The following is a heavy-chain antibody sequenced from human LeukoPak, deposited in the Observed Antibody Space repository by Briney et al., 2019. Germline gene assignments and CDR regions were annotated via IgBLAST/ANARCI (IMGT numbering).Heavy chain of an antibody. V-gene: IGHV3-49*03. CDR1: GFTFGDYA. J-gene: IGHJ4*02. D-gene: IGHD2/OR15-2a*01. Sequence: GGSLRLSCTASGFTFGDYAMSWFRQAPGKGLEWVGFIRSKAYGGTTEYAASVKGRFTISRDDSKSIAYLQMNSLKTEDTAVYYCTSAALYAGFDYWGQGTLVTVSS. CDR3: TSAALYAGFDY. CDR2: IRSKAYGGTT.